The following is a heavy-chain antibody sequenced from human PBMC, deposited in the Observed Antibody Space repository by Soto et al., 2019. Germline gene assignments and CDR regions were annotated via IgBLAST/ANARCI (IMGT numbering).Heavy chain of an antibody. V-gene: IGHV3-23*01. CDR1: GCTFSTYA. Sequence: PGGSLRLSCAASGCTFSTYAMTWVRQAPGKGLEWVSGITGSGDSAYYADSVRGRFTIARDNSRNTLDLQRNTLRAEDTALYYCAKDVYSSSWYSLGHYYGMDVWGQGTTVTVSS. J-gene: IGHJ6*02. CDR3: AKDVYSSSWYSLGHYYGMDV. CDR2: ITGSGDSA. D-gene: IGHD6-13*01.